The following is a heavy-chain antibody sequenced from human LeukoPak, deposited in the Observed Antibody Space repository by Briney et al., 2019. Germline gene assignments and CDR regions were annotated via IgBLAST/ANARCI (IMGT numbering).Heavy chain of an antibody. CDR1: GGSISSYY. CDR2: ISDIGSI. J-gene: IGHJ4*02. D-gene: IGHD2/OR15-2a*01. Sequence: PSETLSLTCTVSGGSISSYYWSWIRQPPRKGLEWIAYISDIGSINYNPSLKSRVTISLDTSKNQFSLRLSSVTAADTAVYYCAGHHPRNTVDFWGQGTLVTVSS. CDR3: AGHHPRNTVDF. V-gene: IGHV4-59*08.